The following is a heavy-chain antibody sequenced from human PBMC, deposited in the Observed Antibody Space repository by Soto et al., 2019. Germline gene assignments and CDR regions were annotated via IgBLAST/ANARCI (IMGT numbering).Heavy chain of an antibody. CDR3: ARSADREGIALGIYYYYYGMDV. J-gene: IGHJ6*02. V-gene: IGHV1-69*06. D-gene: IGHD6-13*01. Sequence: SVKVSCKASGGTFSSYAISWVRQAPGQGLEWVGGIIPIFGTANYAQKFQGRVTITADKSTSTAYMELSSLRSEDTAVYYCARSADREGIALGIYYYYYGMDVWGQGTTVTVSS. CDR2: IIPIFGTA. CDR1: GGTFSSYA.